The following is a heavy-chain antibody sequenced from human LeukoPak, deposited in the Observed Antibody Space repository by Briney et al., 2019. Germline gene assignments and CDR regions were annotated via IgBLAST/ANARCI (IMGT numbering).Heavy chain of an antibody. CDR3: ARDPSDYGVSFDP. J-gene: IGHJ5*02. V-gene: IGHV4-39*07. CDR2: IYHSGTT. D-gene: IGHD4-17*01. Sequence: PSETLSLTCTVSGGSISSGSYYWSWIRQPPGKGLEWIGSIYHSGTTYYNPSLKSRFTISVDMSKNQFSLNLNSVTAADTAVYYCARDPSDYGVSFDPWGQGTLVTVSS. CDR1: GGSISSGSYY.